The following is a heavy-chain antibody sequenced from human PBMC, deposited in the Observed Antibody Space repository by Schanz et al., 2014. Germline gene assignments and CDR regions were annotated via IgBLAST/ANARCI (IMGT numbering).Heavy chain of an antibody. D-gene: IGHD5-12*01. V-gene: IGHV4-39*01. J-gene: IGHJ5*02. CDR3: ARRGSYNWFDP. Sequence: QMQLQESGPGLVKPSETLSLTCTVSGGSISSSNYYWGWIRQPPGKGLEWIGSIYYSGNTYYNPSLKGRVTISVDTSKNQFSLELSSVTAADTAVYYCARRGSYNWFDPWGQGTLVTVSS. CDR2: IYYSGNT. CDR1: GGSISSSNYY.